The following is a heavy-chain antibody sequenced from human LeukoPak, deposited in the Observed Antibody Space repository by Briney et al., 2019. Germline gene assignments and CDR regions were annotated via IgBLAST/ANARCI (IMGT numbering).Heavy chain of an antibody. CDR1: GYTFTGYY. J-gene: IGHJ4*02. D-gene: IGHD6-13*01. CDR2: ISAYNGNT. Sequence: AASVKVSCKASGYTFTGYYMHWVRQAPGQGLEWMGWISAYNGNTNYAQKLQGRVTMTTDTSTSTAYMELRSLRSDDTAVYYCASDRIAAAGDFDYWGQGTLVTVSS. V-gene: IGHV1-18*04. CDR3: ASDRIAAAGDFDY.